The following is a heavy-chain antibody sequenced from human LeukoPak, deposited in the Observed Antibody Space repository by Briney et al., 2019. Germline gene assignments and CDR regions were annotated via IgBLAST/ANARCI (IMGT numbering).Heavy chain of an antibody. J-gene: IGHJ5*02. CDR1: GFTFSNYW. V-gene: IGHV3-7*03. D-gene: IGHD2-15*01. CDR2: IKQDGSKK. CDR3: ARDPRSAGRYNWFDP. Sequence: GGSLRLYCAASGFTFSNYWMAWVRQAPGKGLEWVANIKQDGSKKYYVDSVKVRFTISRHNAKNSLFLEMNSLRAEDTAVYYCARDPRSAGRYNWFDPWGQGTLVTVSS.